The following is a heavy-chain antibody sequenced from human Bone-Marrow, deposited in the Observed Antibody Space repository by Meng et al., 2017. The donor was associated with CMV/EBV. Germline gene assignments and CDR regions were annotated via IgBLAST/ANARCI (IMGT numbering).Heavy chain of an antibody. CDR1: GYSISSGYY. CDR2: IYHSGST. J-gene: IGHJ4*02. Sequence: ESLRLSCTVSGYSISSGYYWGWIRQPPGKGLEWIGSIYHSGSTYYNPSLKSRVTISVDTSKNQFSLKLSSVTAADTAVYYCARVLFDFVVVPAPIDYWGQGTLVTVSS. CDR3: ARVLFDFVVVPAPIDY. D-gene: IGHD2-2*01. V-gene: IGHV4-38-2*02.